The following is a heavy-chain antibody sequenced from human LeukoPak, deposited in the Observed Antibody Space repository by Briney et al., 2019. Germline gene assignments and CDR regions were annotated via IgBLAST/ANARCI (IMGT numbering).Heavy chain of an antibody. CDR1: GFTFSDFG. CDR3: AKWGDYDVLTGYYVSDY. CDR2: ISGSGGNT. Sequence: GGPLKPPLAASGFTFSDFGMSWVGQAPGKGRGWGSAISGSGGNTYYADSVKGRFTISRDNSKNTVFLQMNRLRAEDTAVYYCAKWGDYDVLTGYYVSDYWGQGTLVTVSS. D-gene: IGHD3-9*01. J-gene: IGHJ4*02. V-gene: IGHV3-23*01.